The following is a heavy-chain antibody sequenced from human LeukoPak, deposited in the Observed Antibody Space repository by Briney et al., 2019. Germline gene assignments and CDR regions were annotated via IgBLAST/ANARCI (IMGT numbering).Heavy chain of an antibody. J-gene: IGHJ4*02. CDR2: ISAYNGNT. CDR1: GYTFTSYG. D-gene: IGHD4-17*01. Sequence: ASVKVSCKASGYTFTSYGISWVRQAPGQGLEWMGWISAYNGNTNYAQKLQGRVTMTTDTSTSTVYMELSSLRSEDTAVYYCARVWGLRGLLDYWGQGTLVTVSS. CDR3: ARVWGLRGLLDY. V-gene: IGHV1-18*01.